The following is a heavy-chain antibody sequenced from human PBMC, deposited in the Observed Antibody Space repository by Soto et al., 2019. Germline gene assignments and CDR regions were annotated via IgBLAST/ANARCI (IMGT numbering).Heavy chain of an antibody. Sequence: EVQLVESGGGLVQPGGSLRLSCAASGVNFEDYGMHWVRQAPGKGLEWVATITWRSGNIGYADSVKGRFTISRDNAKNSLYLQMNSLRIEDTAFYYCVKSPPSPSRYFDQWGQGSLVSVSS. V-gene: IGHV3-9*01. J-gene: IGHJ4*02. CDR3: VKSPPSPSRYFDQ. CDR2: ITWRSGNI. CDR1: GVNFEDYG.